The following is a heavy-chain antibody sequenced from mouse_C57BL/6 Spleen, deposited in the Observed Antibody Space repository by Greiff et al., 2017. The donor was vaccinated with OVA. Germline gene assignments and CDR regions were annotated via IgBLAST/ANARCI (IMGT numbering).Heavy chain of an antibody. J-gene: IGHJ2*01. Sequence: VQLQQSGAELVKPGASVKISCKASGYAFSSYWMNWVKQRPGKGLEWIGQIYPGDGDTNYNGKFKGKATLTADKSSSTAYMQLSSLTSEDSAVYFCARWELGLSFDYWGQGTTLTVSS. D-gene: IGHD4-1*01. CDR3: ARWELGLSFDY. CDR2: IYPGDGDT. V-gene: IGHV1-80*01. CDR1: GYAFSSYW.